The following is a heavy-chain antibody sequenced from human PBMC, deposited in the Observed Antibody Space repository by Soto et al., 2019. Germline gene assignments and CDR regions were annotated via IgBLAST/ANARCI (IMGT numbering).Heavy chain of an antibody. CDR1: GFTFSNAW. D-gene: IGHD2-2*02. CDR3: TTPLDIHTD. V-gene: IGHV3-15*01. CDR2: IKSNTDGGTT. Sequence: EVQLVESGGGLVKPGGSLRLSCAASGFTFSNAWLSWVRQAPGKGLEWVGRIKSNTDGGTTDYAAPVKGRFTISRDDSKNTLYLQMNSLKTEDTAVYYCTTPLDIHTDWGQGTLVTVSS. J-gene: IGHJ4*02.